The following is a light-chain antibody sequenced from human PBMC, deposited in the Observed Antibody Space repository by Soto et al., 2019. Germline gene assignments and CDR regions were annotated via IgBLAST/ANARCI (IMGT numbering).Light chain of an antibody. CDR1: SSDVGDYNY. Sequence: QSALTQPPSASGSPGQSVTISCTGTSSDVGDYNYVSWYQQHPDKAPKLMIYEVSKRPSGVPDRFSGSKSGNTASLTVSGLQAEDEADYYCSSYAGSLYVFGTGTKVTVL. J-gene: IGLJ1*01. CDR3: SSYAGSLYV. V-gene: IGLV2-8*01. CDR2: EVS.